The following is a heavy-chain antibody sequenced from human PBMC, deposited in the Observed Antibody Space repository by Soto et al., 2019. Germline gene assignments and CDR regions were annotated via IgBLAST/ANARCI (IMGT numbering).Heavy chain of an antibody. J-gene: IGHJ4*02. CDR1: GYSISSGYY. V-gene: IGHV4-38-2*01. Sequence: SETLSLTCAVSGYSISSGYYWGCIRQPPGKGLEWIGSIYHSGSTYYNPSLKSRVTISVDTSKNQFSLKLSSVTAADTAVYYCARNQYYYDSSGPWGQGTLVTVSS. CDR2: IYHSGST. D-gene: IGHD3-22*01. CDR3: ARNQYYYDSSGP.